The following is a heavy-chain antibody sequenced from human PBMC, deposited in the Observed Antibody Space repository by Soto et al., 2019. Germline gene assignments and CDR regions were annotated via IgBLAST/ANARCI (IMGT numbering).Heavy chain of an antibody. Sequence: EVQLVESGGVVVQPGGSLRLSCAASGFTFDDYTMHWVRQAPGKGLEWVSLISWDGGSTYYADSVKGRFTISRDNSKNSLYLQMNSLRTEDTALYYCAKDRNNGNDESYFDYWGQGTLVIVSS. CDR3: AKDRNNGNDESYFDY. J-gene: IGHJ4*02. CDR1: GFTFDDYT. D-gene: IGHD1-1*01. V-gene: IGHV3-43*01. CDR2: ISWDGGST.